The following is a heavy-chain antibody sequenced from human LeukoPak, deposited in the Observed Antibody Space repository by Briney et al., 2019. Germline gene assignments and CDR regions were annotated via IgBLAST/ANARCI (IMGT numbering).Heavy chain of an antibody. CDR1: GYTFTGYY. Sequence: GASVKVSCKASGYTFTGYYMHWVRQAPGQGLEWMGWINPNSGGTNYAQKFQGRVTMTRDTSISTAYMELSRLRSDDTAVYCCARPFVYCSGGSCPFDYWGQGTLVTVSS. V-gene: IGHV1-2*02. J-gene: IGHJ4*02. CDR2: INPNSGGT. CDR3: ARPFVYCSGGSCPFDY. D-gene: IGHD2-15*01.